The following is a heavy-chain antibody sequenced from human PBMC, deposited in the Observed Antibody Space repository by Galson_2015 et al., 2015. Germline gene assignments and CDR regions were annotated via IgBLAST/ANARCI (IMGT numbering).Heavy chain of an antibody. Sequence: TLSLTCAVSGGSFSIGDWWWCGSQHPPKKGVWWIGIFYCKGSTYYNPSLKRRLIMSLDTSEHQASLMLSFATAADTAVYYWARTRLTSFGTYIPEDNWLFPWGQRSLATVAS. CDR1: GGSFSIGDWW. J-gene: IGHJ5*02. CDR2: FYCKGST. D-gene: IGHD3-3*01. CDR3: ARTRLTSFGTYIPEDNWLFP. V-gene: IGHV4-31*11.